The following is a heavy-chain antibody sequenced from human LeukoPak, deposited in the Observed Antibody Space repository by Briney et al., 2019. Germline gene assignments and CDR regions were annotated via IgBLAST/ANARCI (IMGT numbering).Heavy chain of an antibody. Sequence: PSDTLSLTCAVSGYSITSSSWWGWIRQPPGKGLEWIGYIYYSGSTNYNPSLKSRVTISVDTSKNQFSLKLSSVTAADTAVYYCARDRSSSGWFDPWGQGTLVTVSS. CDR3: ARDRSSSGWFDP. D-gene: IGHD6-6*01. CDR1: GYSITSSSW. CDR2: IYYSGST. J-gene: IGHJ5*02. V-gene: IGHV4-28*03.